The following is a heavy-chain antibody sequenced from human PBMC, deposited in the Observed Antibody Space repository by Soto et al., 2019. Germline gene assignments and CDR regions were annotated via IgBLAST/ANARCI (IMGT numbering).Heavy chain of an antibody. J-gene: IGHJ6*02. D-gene: IGHD3-10*01. CDR1: GHTFTSYG. V-gene: IGHV1-18*04. CDR3: AKDPGYYGSGRSLYGMDV. CDR2: ISAYNGNT. Sequence: GASVKVSCKASGHTFTSYGISWLRQSPGQGLEWMGWISAYNGNTNYAQKIQGRVTMTTDTSTSTAYMELRSLRSDDTAVYYCAKDPGYYGSGRSLYGMDVWGQGTTVTVSS.